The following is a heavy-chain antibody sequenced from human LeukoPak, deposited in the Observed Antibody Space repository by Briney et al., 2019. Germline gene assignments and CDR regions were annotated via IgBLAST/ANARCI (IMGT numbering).Heavy chain of an antibody. V-gene: IGHV3-15*01. CDR3: WGSGSYYRFDY. CDR2: IKTKSEGGAT. J-gene: IGHJ4*02. D-gene: IGHD1-26*01. Sequence: GGSLRLSCATSGFTFSYFWLSWVRQAPGKGLEWVARIKTKSEGGATDYPAPVEGRFTISRDDSKNMLYLQMNSLKTEDTAVYYCWGSGSYYRFDYWGQGTLVTVSS. CDR1: GFTFSYFW.